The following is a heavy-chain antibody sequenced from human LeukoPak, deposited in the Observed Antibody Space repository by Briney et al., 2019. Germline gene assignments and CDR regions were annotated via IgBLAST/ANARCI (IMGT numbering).Heavy chain of an antibody. Sequence: GESLKISCKGSGYRFTNYWIGWVRQMPGKGLEWMGIIYPGDSDTRYSPSFQGQVTISADKSISTAYLQWSSLKASDTAMYYCARHVRYSSSFYYYYMDVWGKGTTVTVSS. CDR3: ARHVRYSSSFYYYYMDV. CDR1: GYRFTNYW. CDR2: IYPGDSDT. D-gene: IGHD6-6*01. J-gene: IGHJ6*03. V-gene: IGHV5-51*01.